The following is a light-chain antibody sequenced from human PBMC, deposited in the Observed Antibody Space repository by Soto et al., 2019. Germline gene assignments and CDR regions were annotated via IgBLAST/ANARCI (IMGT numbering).Light chain of an antibody. J-gene: IGKJ1*01. Sequence: VFTQSPGSLTLSLGDIALITCRASQSVSFYLSWYQQKPGQTPRLRIADASSRATDVLGRFSSSGAGTDFSLTISRLEPEDFAVYYCQQYGDSPVTFGQGTKVDIK. CDR3: QQYGDSPVT. CDR2: DAS. CDR1: QSVSFY. V-gene: IGKV3-20*01.